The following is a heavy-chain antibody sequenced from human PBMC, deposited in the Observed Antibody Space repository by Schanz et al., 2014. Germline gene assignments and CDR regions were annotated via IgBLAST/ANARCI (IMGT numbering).Heavy chain of an antibody. CDR3: TKGGDPQDAFDI. D-gene: IGHD5-12*01. J-gene: IGHJ3*02. CDR1: GFTFSAYG. CDR2: IRYDGNNK. V-gene: IGHV3-30*02. Sequence: QVQLVESGGGVVQPGGSLRLSCAASGFTFSAYGMDWVRQAPGKGLEWVAFIRYDGNNKYYADSVKGRFTVSRDNSKNTLYLEMNSLIPEDTAVYYCTKGGDPQDAFDIWGQGTMVTVSS.